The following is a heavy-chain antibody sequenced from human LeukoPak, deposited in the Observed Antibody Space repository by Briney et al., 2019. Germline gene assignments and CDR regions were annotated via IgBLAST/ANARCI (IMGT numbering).Heavy chain of an antibody. Sequence: PGGSLRLSCAASGFTLSAYAMSWVRQAPGKGLEWVSAFSGRGATAYYADSVRGWFTISRDNSKNTLFLQMDSLGADDTAVYYCAKSSPFGTTWYGAIDVWGHGTTVTVSS. D-gene: IGHD6-13*01. J-gene: IGHJ6*02. V-gene: IGHV3-23*01. CDR1: GFTLSAYA. CDR2: FSGRGATA. CDR3: AKSSPFGTTWYGAIDV.